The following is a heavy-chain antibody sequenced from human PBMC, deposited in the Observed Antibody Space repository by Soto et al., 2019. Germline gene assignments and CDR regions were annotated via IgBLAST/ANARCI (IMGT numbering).Heavy chain of an antibody. J-gene: IGHJ5*02. CDR3: ARLSRGDYYDSSEWLDP. CDR1: GYSFTSYW. CDR2: IYPGDSDT. V-gene: IGHV5-51*01. D-gene: IGHD3-22*01. Sequence: GESLKISCKGSGYSFTSYWIGWVRQMPGKGLEWMGIIYPGDSDTRYSPSFQGQVTISADKSISTAYLQWSSLKASDTAMYYCARLSRGDYYDSSEWLDPWGQGTLVTVYS.